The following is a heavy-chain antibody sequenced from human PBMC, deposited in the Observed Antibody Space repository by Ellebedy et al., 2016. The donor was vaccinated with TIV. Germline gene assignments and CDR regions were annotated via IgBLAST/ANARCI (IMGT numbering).Heavy chain of an antibody. CDR1: GYTFSAHG. CDR3: ARDVGYGSLDS. V-gene: IGHV3-33*01. D-gene: IGHD5-18*01. J-gene: IGHJ4*02. CDR2: IWYDGSKK. Sequence: PGGSLRLSCAASGYTFSAHGMHWVRQAPGKGLEWVALIWYDGSKKDYGDSVMGRFTISRDDSMNSLYLQMNSLRAEDTAGYYCARDVGYGSLDSWGQGTLVTVSS.